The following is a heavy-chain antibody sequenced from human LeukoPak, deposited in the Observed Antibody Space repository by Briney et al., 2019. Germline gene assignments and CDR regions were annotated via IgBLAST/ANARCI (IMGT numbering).Heavy chain of an antibody. V-gene: IGHV3-48*03. CDR3: ARGLGYDPYFDY. J-gene: IGHJ4*02. CDR2: ISSGGDIM. Sequence: GGSLRLSCAASGLTFSSYEMNWVRQAPGKGLEWVSYISSGGDIMYYADSVKGRFTISRDNANNSLYLQMNSLRAEDTAVYYCARGLGYDPYFDYWGQGTLVTVSS. CDR1: GLTFSSYE. D-gene: IGHD5-12*01.